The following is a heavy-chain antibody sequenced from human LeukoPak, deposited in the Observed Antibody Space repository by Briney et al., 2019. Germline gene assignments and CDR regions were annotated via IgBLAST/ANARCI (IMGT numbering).Heavy chain of an antibody. Sequence: GGSQRLSCVASGFIFRDYAMNWVRQAPGKGLEWVATISGRTGATYYGDSVRGRFTISRDNSENTLYLQMDSLRVEDTALYYCTKRGTGGSGSHMDSWGQGILVTVSS. D-gene: IGHD3-10*01. CDR1: GFIFRDYA. J-gene: IGHJ4*02. V-gene: IGHV3-23*01. CDR3: TKRGTGGSGSHMDS. CDR2: ISGRTGAT.